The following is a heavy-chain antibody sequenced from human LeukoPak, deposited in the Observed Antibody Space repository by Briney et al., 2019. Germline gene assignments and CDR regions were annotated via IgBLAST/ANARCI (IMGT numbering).Heavy chain of an antibody. D-gene: IGHD3-3*01. V-gene: IGHV4-59*01. Sequence: SETLSLTCSVSGGSITTYYWSWIRQPPGKGLEWIGFIYYSGSTNYNPSLKSRVTISVDTSKNQFSLKLSSVTAADTAVYYCARGGGTSGPELDYWGQGTLVTVSS. CDR3: ARGGGTSGPELDY. J-gene: IGHJ4*02. CDR2: IYYSGST. CDR1: GGSITTYY.